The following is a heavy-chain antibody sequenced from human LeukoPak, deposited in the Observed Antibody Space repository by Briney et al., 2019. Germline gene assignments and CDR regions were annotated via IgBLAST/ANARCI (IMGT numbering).Heavy chain of an antibody. CDR2: IYYSGST. D-gene: IGHD6-13*01. J-gene: IGHJ3*02. CDR1: GGSISSYY. Sequence: SETLSLTCTVSGGSISSYYWGWIRQPPGKGLEWIGYIYYSGSTNYNPSLKSRVTISVDTSKNQFSLKLSSVTVADTAVYYCARAPYSSSWFWVDAFDIWGQGTMVTVSS. CDR3: ARAPYSSSWFWVDAFDI. V-gene: IGHV4-59*01.